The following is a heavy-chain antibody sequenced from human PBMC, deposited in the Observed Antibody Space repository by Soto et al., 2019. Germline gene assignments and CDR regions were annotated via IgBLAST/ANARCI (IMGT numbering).Heavy chain of an antibody. V-gene: IGHV3-30*18. D-gene: IGHD6-13*01. J-gene: IGHJ6*02. CDR3: AKGREQQLVRIGMEV. CDR1: GFTFSSYG. Sequence: QVQLVESGGGVVQPGRSLILSCAASGFTFSSYGTHWVRQAPGKGLEWVAVISFDGINKYYADSVKGRFTISRDKSKNTLYLQMDSLRAEDTAVYYCAKGREQQLVRIGMEVWGQWTTVTVCS. CDR2: ISFDGINK.